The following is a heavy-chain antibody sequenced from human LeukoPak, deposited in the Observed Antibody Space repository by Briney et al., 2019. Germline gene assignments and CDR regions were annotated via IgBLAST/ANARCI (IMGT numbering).Heavy chain of an antibody. D-gene: IGHD3-22*01. V-gene: IGHV4-39*01. J-gene: IGHJ3*02. CDR2: IYYSGST. CDR1: GGSISSYY. Sequence: SETLSLTCTVSGGSISSYYWGWIRQPPGKGLEWIGSIYYSGSTYYNPSLKSRVTISVDTSKNQFSLKLSSVTAADTAVYYCARQDYYDSSGADAFDIWGQGTMVTVSS. CDR3: ARQDYYDSSGADAFDI.